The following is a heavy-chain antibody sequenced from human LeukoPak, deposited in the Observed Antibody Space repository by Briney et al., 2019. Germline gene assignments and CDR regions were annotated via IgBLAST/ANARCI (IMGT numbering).Heavy chain of an antibody. Sequence: ASVKVSCKASGYTFTSYGISWVRQAPGQGLEWMGWISAYNGNTNYAQKLQGRVTMTTDTSASTAYMELSSLRSEDTAVYYCARGELLLGWFDPWGQGTLVTVSS. V-gene: IGHV1-18*01. J-gene: IGHJ5*02. D-gene: IGHD4-23*01. CDR2: ISAYNGNT. CDR3: ARGELLLGWFDP. CDR1: GYTFTSYG.